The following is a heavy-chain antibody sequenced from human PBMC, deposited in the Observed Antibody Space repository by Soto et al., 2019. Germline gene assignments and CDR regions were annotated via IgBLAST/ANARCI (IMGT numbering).Heavy chain of an antibody. V-gene: IGHV4-31*03. Sequence: QVQLQESGPGLVKPSQTLSLTCTVSGGSINSANYYWNWIRQHPGKGLEWIGYISYSGTTSYNPSLKSRVTITVDPSNNQFSLKLRSVTAADTAVYYCARLSITATGGWFDPWGQGTLVTVSS. CDR3: ARLSITATGGWFDP. D-gene: IGHD6-13*01. CDR2: ISYSGTT. CDR1: GGSINSANYY. J-gene: IGHJ5*02.